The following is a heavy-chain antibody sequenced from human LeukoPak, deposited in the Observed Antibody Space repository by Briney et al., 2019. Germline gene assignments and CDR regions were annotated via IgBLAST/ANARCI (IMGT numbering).Heavy chain of an antibody. CDR1: GFTFSSYE. CDR3: ARDGYYGSGSYGPNWFDP. Sequence: GRSLRLSCAASGFTFSSYEMNWVRQAPGKGLEWVSYISSSGSTIYYADSVKGRFTISRDNAKNSLYLQMNSLRAEDTAVYYCARDGYYGSGSYGPNWFDPWGQGTLVTVSS. V-gene: IGHV3-48*03. D-gene: IGHD3-10*01. J-gene: IGHJ5*02. CDR2: ISSSGSTI.